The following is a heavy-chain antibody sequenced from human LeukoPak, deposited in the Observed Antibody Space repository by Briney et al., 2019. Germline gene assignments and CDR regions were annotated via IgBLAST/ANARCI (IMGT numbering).Heavy chain of an antibody. CDR3: ARGRVVAARFDY. V-gene: IGHV4-4*07. CDR1: GGSISSYY. CDR2: IYTSGST. J-gene: IGHJ4*02. Sequence: SETLSLTCTVSGGSISSYYWSWIRQPAGKGLEWIGRIYTSGSTNYNPSLESRVTISVDTSKNQFSLKLSSVTAADTAVYYCARGRVVAARFDYWGQGTLVTVSS. D-gene: IGHD2-15*01.